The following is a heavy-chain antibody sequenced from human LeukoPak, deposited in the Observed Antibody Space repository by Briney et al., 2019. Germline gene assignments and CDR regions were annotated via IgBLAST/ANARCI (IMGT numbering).Heavy chain of an antibody. J-gene: IGHJ4*02. V-gene: IGHV3-23*01. CDR1: GFTFSSYG. D-gene: IGHD3-9*01. CDR2: ISGSGGST. CDR3: AKMYYDILTGYYEFIDY. Sequence: GGSLRLSCAASGFTFSSYGMSWVRQAPGKGLEWVSAISGSGGSTYYADSVKGRFTISRDNSKNTLYLQMNSLRAEDTAVYYCAKMYYDILTGYYEFIDYWGQGTLVTVSS.